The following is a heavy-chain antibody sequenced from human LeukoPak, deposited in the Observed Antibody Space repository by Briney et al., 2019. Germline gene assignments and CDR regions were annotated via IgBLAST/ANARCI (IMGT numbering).Heavy chain of an antibody. V-gene: IGHV6-1*01. CDR1: GDSVSSNSAA. J-gene: IGHJ5*02. D-gene: IGHD3-22*01. CDR2: TYYRSKWYN. CDR3: ARQPPHYYYDSSQNWFDP. Sequence: SQTLSLTCAISGDSVSSNSAAWNWIRQSPSRGLEWLGRTYYRSKWYNDYAVSVKSRITINPDTSKNQFSLQLNSVTPEDTAVYYCARQPPHYYYDSSQNWFDPWGQGTLVTVSS.